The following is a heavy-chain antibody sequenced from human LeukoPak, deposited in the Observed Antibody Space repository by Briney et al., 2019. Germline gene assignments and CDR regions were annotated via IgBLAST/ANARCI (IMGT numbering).Heavy chain of an antibody. CDR1: GGSISSTNNY. V-gene: IGHV4-39*01. CDR2: FFYSGST. D-gene: IGHD1-14*01. Sequence: MTSETLSLTCTVSGGSISSTNNYWGWIRQPPGKGLEWIGSFFYSGSTHYNPSLKSRVTISVDTSKNQFSLKLSSVTAADTAVYYCARHMGTGYNWFDPWGQGTLVTVSS. CDR3: ARHMGTGYNWFDP. J-gene: IGHJ5*02.